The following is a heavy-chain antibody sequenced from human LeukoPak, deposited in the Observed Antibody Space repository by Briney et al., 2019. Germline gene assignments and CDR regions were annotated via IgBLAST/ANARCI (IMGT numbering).Heavy chain of an antibody. Sequence: GGSLRLSCAASGSTFSSYEMNWVRQAPGKGLEWVSYISSSGSTIYYADSVKGRFTISRDNAKNSLYLQMNSLRAEDTAVYYCARAYYDILTGDGGLDYWGQGTLVTVSS. D-gene: IGHD3-9*01. J-gene: IGHJ4*02. CDR2: ISSSGSTI. CDR1: GSTFSSYE. V-gene: IGHV3-48*03. CDR3: ARAYYDILTGDGGLDY.